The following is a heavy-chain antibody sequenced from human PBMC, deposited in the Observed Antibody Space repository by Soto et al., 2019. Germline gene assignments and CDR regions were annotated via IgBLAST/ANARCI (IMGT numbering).Heavy chain of an antibody. Sequence: GGSLRLSCAASGFTFSTYVMTWVRQAPGKGLEWVSGISGTGVSTYYADSVKGRFTISRDNSKNTLYLQMNSLRAEDTAVYYCARGGGYSSSSGTDAFDIWGQGTMVTVSS. V-gene: IGHV3-23*01. CDR2: ISGTGVST. D-gene: IGHD6-6*01. CDR3: ARGGGYSSSSGTDAFDI. CDR1: GFTFSTYV. J-gene: IGHJ3*02.